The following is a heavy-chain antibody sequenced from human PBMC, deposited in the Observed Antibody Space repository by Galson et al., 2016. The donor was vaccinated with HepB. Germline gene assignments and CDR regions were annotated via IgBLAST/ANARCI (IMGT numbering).Heavy chain of an antibody. CDR1: GYDFASYW. CDR2: IYPGDSDT. Sequence: QSGAEVKKSGESLKISCKGSGYDFASYWIGWVRQMPGKGLEWMGTIYPGDSDTTYSPSFQGQVTISADKSINTAYLQWSSLRASDTAMYFCARGVVIAARSGGLKHWFGPWGQGTLVAVSS. J-gene: IGHJ5*02. CDR3: ARGVVIAARSGGLKHWFGP. D-gene: IGHD6-6*01. V-gene: IGHV5-51*01.